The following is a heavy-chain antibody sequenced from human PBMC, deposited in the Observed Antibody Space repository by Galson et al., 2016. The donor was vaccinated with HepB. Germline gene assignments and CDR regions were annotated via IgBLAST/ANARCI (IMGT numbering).Heavy chain of an antibody. CDR3: AHIGLRFGDLLLDY. J-gene: IGHJ4*02. CDR2: VYWNDDK. CDR1: GFSLNIDGEG. Sequence: PALVKPTQTLTLTCTFSGFSLNIDGEGVGWIRQSPGKALEWLALVYWNDDKRYSPSLKTRLPITKDASKKQVFLKMTNMDPADTATYYRAHIGLRFGDLLLDYWGQGARVTVSS. D-gene: IGHD3-10*01. V-gene: IGHV2-5*01.